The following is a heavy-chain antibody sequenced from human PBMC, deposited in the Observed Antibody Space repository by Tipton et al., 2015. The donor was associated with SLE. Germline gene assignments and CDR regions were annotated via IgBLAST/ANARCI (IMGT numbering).Heavy chain of an antibody. CDR3: ARQSSSWYDRANYFDY. D-gene: IGHD6-13*01. Sequence: LRLSCAASGFTFSSYSMNWVRQPPGKGLEWIGSIYYSGSTYYNSSLKSRVTISVDTSKNQFSLKLSSVTAADTTVYYCARQSSSWYDRANYFDYWGQGTLVTASS. J-gene: IGHJ4*02. V-gene: IGHV4-39*01. CDR2: IYYSGST. CDR1: GFTFSSYSMN.